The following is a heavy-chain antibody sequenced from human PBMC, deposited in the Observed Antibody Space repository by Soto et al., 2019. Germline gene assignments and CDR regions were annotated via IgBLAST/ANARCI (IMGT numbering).Heavy chain of an antibody. D-gene: IGHD3-9*01. CDR2: IIPLFGTP. CDR3: ASSQGGNFDNYYDMDV. CDR1: GGIFRTYS. J-gene: IGHJ6*02. V-gene: IGHV1-69*18. Sequence: QVQLVQSGAEVKRPGSSVKVSCKASGGIFRTYSIYWVLQAPGHGLEWMGSIIPLFGTPNYAQQFQGRVIIRADDSTSTAYIDVTSLSSEHNAMYFWASSQGGNFDNYYDMDVWGQGTTVTVSS.